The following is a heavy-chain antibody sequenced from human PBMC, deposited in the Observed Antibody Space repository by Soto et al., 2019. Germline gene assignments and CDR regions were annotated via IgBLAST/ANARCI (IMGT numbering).Heavy chain of an antibody. J-gene: IGHJ3*02. D-gene: IGHD3-10*01. CDR1: GGSISSYY. CDR3: ARDEGDLGGFYI. V-gene: IGHV4-59*01. CDR2: IYYSGST. Sequence: PSETLSLTCTVSGGSISSYYWSWIRQPPGKGLEWIGYIYYSGSTNYNPSLKSRVTISVDTSKNQFSLKLSSVTAADTAVYYCARDEGDLGGFYIWGQGTMVTVSS.